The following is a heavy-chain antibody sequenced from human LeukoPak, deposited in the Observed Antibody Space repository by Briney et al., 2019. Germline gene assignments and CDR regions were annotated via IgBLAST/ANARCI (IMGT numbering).Heavy chain of an antibody. D-gene: IGHD5-18*01. V-gene: IGHV4-59*08. J-gene: IGHJ4*02. CDR2: IYYSGST. CDR3: ARQSTDTALDY. CDR1: GISISSYY. Sequence: SETLSLTCTVSGISISSYYWSWIRQPPGKGLEWIGYIYYSGSTNYNPSLKSRVTISVDTSKNQFSLKLSSVTAADTAVYYCARQSTDTALDYWGQGTLVTVSS.